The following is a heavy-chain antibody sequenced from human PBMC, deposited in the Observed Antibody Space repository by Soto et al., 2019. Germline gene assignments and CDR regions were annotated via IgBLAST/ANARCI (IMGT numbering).Heavy chain of an antibody. V-gene: IGHV3-9*01. D-gene: IGHD3-10*01. Sequence: AGGSLRLSCAASGFTFDDYAMHWVRQAPGKGLEWVSGISWNSGSIGYADSVKGRFTISRDNAKNSLYLQMNSLRAEDTALYYCAKDKWITMVRVFDYWGKGTLVTVSS. CDR2: ISWNSGSI. J-gene: IGHJ4*02. CDR3: AKDKWITMVRVFDY. CDR1: GFTFDDYA.